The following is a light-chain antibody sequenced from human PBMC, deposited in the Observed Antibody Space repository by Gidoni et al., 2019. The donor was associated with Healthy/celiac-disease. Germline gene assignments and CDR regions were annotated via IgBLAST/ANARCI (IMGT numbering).Light chain of an antibody. CDR3: QSYDSSLSVV. J-gene: IGLJ2*01. V-gene: IGLV1-40*01. Sequence: QSVLTQPPSVSGAPGQRVTISCTGSSSNIGAGYDVHWYQQLPGEATIYGNSNRPSGVPDRFSGSKSGTSASLAITGLQAEDEADYYCQSYDSSLSVVFGGGTKLTVL. CDR1: SSNIGAGYD. CDR2: GNS.